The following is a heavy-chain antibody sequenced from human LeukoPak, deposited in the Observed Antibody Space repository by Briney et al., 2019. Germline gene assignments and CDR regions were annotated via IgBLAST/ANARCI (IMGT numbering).Heavy chain of an antibody. J-gene: IGHJ4*02. V-gene: IGHV3-23*01. CDR1: GFTFSSYA. Sequence: QPGGSLRLSCAASGFTFSSYAMSWVRQAPGKGLEWVSAISGSGGSTYYADSVKGRFTISRDNSKNTLYLQMNSLRAEDTAVYYCAKDPVMWGGGSCYFDYWGQGTLVTVSS. CDR2: ISGSGGST. CDR3: AKDPVMWGGGSCYFDY. D-gene: IGHD2-15*01.